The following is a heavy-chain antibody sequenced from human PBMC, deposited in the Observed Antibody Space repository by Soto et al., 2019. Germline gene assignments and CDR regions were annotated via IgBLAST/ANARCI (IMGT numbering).Heavy chain of an antibody. CDR1: GFTFSSYW. CDR2: INSDGSST. D-gene: IGHD4-17*01. J-gene: IGHJ6*03. CDR3: ARGGDYYDYYYMDV. Sequence: EVQLVESGGGLVQPGGSLRLSCAASGFTFSSYWMHWVRQAPGKGLVWVSRINSDGSSTSYADSVKGRFTISRDNAKNTLYLQMNSLRAEDTAVYYCARGGDYYDYYYMDVWGKGTTVTVSS. V-gene: IGHV3-74*01.